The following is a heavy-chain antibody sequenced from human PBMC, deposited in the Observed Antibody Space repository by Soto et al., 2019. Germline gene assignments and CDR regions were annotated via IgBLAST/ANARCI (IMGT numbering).Heavy chain of an antibody. J-gene: IGHJ4*02. CDR3: ARVRYGGYSYYFDY. D-gene: IGHD4-17*01. CDR1: GFTFSRFW. Sequence: GGSLRLSCAVSGFTFSRFWMGWVRQAPGRGLEWVVNIQQDGSEKYYVDSVKGRFTMSKDNVKNSLYLQMNSLGAEDTAVYYCARVRYGGYSYYFDYWGQGALVTVSS. V-gene: IGHV3-7*03. CDR2: IQQDGSEK.